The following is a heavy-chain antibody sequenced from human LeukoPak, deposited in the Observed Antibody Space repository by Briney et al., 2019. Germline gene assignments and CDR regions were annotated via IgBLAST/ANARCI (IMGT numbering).Heavy chain of an antibody. V-gene: IGHV3-33*01. Sequence: GGSLRLSCAASGFTFSSYGMHWVRQAPGKGLEWVAVIWYDGSNKYYADSVKGRFTISRDNSKNTLYLQMNSLRAEDTAVYYCASLSYYGSGSADYWGQGTLVTVSS. CDR1: GFTFSSYG. CDR3: ASLSYYGSGSADY. CDR2: IWYDGSNK. J-gene: IGHJ4*02. D-gene: IGHD3-10*01.